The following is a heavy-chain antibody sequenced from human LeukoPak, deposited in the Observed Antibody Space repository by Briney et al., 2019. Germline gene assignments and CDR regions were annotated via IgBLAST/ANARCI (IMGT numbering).Heavy chain of an antibody. D-gene: IGHD2-15*01. J-gene: IGHJ6*03. Sequence: GGSLGLSCAASGFTFSSYAMSWVRQAPGKGLEWVSAISGSGGSTYYADSVKGRFTISRDNSKNTLYLQMNSLRAEDTAVYYCAKGKQLLVAYYYMDVWGKGTTVTVSS. CDR2: ISGSGGST. V-gene: IGHV3-23*01. CDR3: AKGKQLLVAYYYMDV. CDR1: GFTFSSYA.